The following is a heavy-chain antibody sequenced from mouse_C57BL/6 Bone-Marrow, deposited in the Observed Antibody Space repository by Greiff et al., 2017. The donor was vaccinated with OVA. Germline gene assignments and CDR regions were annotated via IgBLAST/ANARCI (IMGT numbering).Heavy chain of an antibody. V-gene: IGHV1-81*01. CDR3: ARFRDGSSYYWYFDV. Sequence: QVQLQQSGAELARPGASVKLSCKASGYTFTSYGIRWVKQRTGQGLEWIGEIYPRSGSTYYNEKFKGKATLTEDKSSSTAYMELRSLTSEDSAVYFCARFRDGSSYYWYFDVWGTGTTVTVSS. CDR1: GYTFTSYG. CDR2: IYPRSGST. J-gene: IGHJ1*03. D-gene: IGHD1-1*01.